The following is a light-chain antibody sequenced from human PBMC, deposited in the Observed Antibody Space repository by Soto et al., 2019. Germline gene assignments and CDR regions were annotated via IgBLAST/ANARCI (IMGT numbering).Light chain of an antibody. J-gene: IGKJ2*01. CDR1: QSISSF. CDR3: QQYKHYST. CDR2: TAS. V-gene: IGKV1-5*03. Sequence: DIQMTQSPSTLSASVGDRVTITCRASQSISSFLDWYQQKPGRAPKLLIYTASTLEYGVPSRFSGSGSETEFTLTITSLQPDDFATYYCQQYKHYSTFGQGTNLEIK.